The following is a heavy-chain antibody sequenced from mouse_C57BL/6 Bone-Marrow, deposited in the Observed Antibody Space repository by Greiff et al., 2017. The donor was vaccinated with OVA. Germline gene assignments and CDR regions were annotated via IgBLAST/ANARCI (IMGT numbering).Heavy chain of an antibody. V-gene: IGHV1-69*01. J-gene: IGHJ1*03. CDR3: ASPHYYGSSGYFDV. CDR1: GYTFTSYW. CDR2: IVPSDSYT. D-gene: IGHD1-1*01. Sequence: QVQLQQPGAELVMPGASVKLSCKASGYTFTSYWMHWVKQRPGQGLEWIGEIVPSDSYTNYNQKFKGKSTLTVDKSSSTAYMQLSSLTSEDSAVYYCASPHYYGSSGYFDVWGTGTTVTVSS.